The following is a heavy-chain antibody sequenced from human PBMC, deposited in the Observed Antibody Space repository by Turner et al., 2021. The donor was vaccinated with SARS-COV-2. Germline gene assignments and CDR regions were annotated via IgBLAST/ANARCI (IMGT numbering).Heavy chain of an antibody. CDR3: AEYGSDSNDDGLDV. CDR2: ILYDGNNK. D-gene: IGHD3-10*01. CDR1: GFTFSSYA. J-gene: IGHJ6*02. Sequence: QVQVVESGGGVVEPGGSLIRSCAASGFTFSSYAMHCVSKAPGKGLGWVAVILYDGNNKYYADSVKARFTISRDNSKNTLNPQMNSLSAEDTAVYYWAEYGSDSNDDGLDVWGQGTTVTVSS. V-gene: IGHV3-30*04.